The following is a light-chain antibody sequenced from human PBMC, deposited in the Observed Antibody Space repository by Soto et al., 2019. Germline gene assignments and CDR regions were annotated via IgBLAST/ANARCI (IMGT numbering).Light chain of an antibody. V-gene: IGLV1-44*01. CDR3: AAWDDSLNGPV. Sequence: QSVLTQSPSASGTPGQRVTISCSGSRSNIGKNAVNWYQQLPGTAPKLLIYTNDQRPSGVPDRFSGSKSGTSASLAFSGLQSEDEADYYCAAWDDSLNGPVFGGGTKVTVL. J-gene: IGLJ3*02. CDR1: RSNIGKNA. CDR2: TND.